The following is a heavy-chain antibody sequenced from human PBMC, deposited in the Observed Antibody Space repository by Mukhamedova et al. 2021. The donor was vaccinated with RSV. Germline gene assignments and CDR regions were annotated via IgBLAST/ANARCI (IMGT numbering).Heavy chain of an antibody. V-gene: IGHV3-69-1*01. J-gene: IGHJ6*03. CDR2: ISSSSYI. CDR3: ARADYDFWRYMDV. D-gene: IGHD3-3*01. Sequence: GKGLEWVSSISSSSYIYYADSVKGRFTISRDNAKNSLYLQMNSLRAEDTAVYYCARADYDFWRYMDVWGKGTTVTVSS.